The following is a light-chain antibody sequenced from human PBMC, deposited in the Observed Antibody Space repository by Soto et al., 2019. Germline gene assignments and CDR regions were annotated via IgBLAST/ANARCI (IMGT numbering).Light chain of an antibody. Sequence: IVLTQSPATLSLSPGERATLSCRASQSVNSYLAWYQQAPGQAPRLLIYDASTRATGIPARFSGSGSGTDFTLTISRLEPEDFAVCYCQQRSSGYTFGQGTKLEIK. CDR1: QSVNSY. CDR3: QQRSSGYT. J-gene: IGKJ2*01. CDR2: DAS. V-gene: IGKV3-11*01.